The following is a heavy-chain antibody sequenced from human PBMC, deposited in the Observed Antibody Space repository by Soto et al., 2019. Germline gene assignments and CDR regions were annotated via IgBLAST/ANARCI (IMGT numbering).Heavy chain of an antibody. CDR3: ARGQVGYCSGGSCYGHKSERYSEDY. V-gene: IGHV1-8*01. D-gene: IGHD2-15*01. CDR2: MNPNSGNT. J-gene: IGHJ4*02. CDR1: GYTFTSYD. Sequence: QVQLVQSGAEVKKPGASVKVSCKASGYTFTSYDINWVRQATGQGLEWMGWMNPNSGNTGYAQKFQGRVTMTRNTSISTAYMELSSLRSEDTAVYYCARGQVGYCSGGSCYGHKSERYSEDYWGQGTLVTVSS.